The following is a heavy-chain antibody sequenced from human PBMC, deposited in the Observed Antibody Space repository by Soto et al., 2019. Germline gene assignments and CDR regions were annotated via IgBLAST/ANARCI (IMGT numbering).Heavy chain of an antibody. Sequence: GGSLRLSCAASGFTFSGYWMSWVRQAPGKGLEWVANIKQDGSEKYYVDSVKGRYTISRDNAKNSLYLQMNSLRAEDTAVYYCARVRYCISTSCYFDYWGQGT. CDR2: IKQDGSEK. D-gene: IGHD2-2*01. V-gene: IGHV3-7*01. CDR1: GFTFSGYW. CDR3: ARVRYCISTSCYFDY. J-gene: IGHJ4*02.